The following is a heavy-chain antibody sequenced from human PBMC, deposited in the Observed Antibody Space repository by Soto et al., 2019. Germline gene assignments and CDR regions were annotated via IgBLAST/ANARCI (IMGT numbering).Heavy chain of an antibody. J-gene: IGHJ1*01. V-gene: IGHV4-31*03. CDR3: PKPIQH. CDR1: GASITSGGYY. Sequence: QVQLQESGPGLVKPSQTLSLTCTVSGASITSGGYYWSWIRQHPGKGLEWIGYIYYSGSTHYNPCLQSRVTLSVDTCKSQLSLKLSSVTAADTAVYYCPKPIQHWGQGTLVTVSS. CDR2: IYYSGST.